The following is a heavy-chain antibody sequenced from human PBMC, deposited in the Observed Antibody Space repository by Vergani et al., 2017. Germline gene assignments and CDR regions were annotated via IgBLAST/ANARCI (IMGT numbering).Heavy chain of an antibody. CDR1: FDSIRNLY. V-gene: IGHV4-59*11. CDR2: IHYSENT. J-gene: IGHJ4*02. Sequence: QVQLQESGPGLVKSSETLSLTCSVSFDSIRNLYCNWIRQPPGKGLEWIGSIHYSENTNYNPSLKTLVTISVDTSKNQFSLTLTSVTAADTAVYYCARSRIYYGAGSPDYWGQGTLVTVSS. D-gene: IGHD3-10*01. CDR3: ARSRIYYGAGSPDY.